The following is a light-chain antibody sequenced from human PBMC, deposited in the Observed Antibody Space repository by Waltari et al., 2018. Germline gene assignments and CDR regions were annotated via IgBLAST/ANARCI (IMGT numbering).Light chain of an antibody. V-gene: IGKV4-1*01. CDR1: QTVLDTSNNKNY. Sequence: DIVMTQYPDSLAVSLCERATINCKSSQTVLDTSNNKNYLAWYQQKSGQPPKVLVYWASTRESGVPDRFSGSGSGTDFTLTIDNLQADDVAIYYCQQYYTVPVSFGPGTTVDLK. CDR2: WAS. CDR3: QQYYTVPVS. J-gene: IGKJ3*01.